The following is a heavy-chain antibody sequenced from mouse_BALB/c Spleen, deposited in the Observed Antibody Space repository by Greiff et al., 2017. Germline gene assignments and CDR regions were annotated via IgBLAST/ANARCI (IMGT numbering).Heavy chain of an antibody. CDR1: GFTFSSYY. Sequence: EVKLMESGGGLVKLGGSLKLSCAASGFTFSSYYMSWVRQTPEKRLELVAAINSNGGSTYYPDTVKGRFTISRDNAKNTLYLQMSSLKSEDTALYYCARNWDAGFAYWGQGTLVTVSA. J-gene: IGHJ3*01. V-gene: IGHV5-6-2*01. CDR3: ARNWDAGFAY. CDR2: INSNGGST. D-gene: IGHD4-1*01.